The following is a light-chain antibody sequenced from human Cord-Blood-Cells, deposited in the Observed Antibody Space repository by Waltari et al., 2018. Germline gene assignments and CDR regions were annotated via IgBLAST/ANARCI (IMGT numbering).Light chain of an antibody. Sequence: QSALPPPPSASGSPGQSVTIACTATSSHVGCHNFISWYQQHPANAPKLMIYEVSKRPSGVPDRFSGSKSGNTASLTVSGLQADDEADYYCSSYAGSNKLVVFGGGTKLTVL. CDR3: SSYAGSNKLVV. V-gene: IGLV2-8*01. CDR1: SSHVGCHNF. CDR2: EVS. J-gene: IGLJ2*01.